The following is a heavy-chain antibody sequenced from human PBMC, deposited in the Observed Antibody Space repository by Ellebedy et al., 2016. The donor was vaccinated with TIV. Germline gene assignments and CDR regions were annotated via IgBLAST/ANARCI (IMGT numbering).Heavy chain of an antibody. D-gene: IGHD3-22*01. CDR1: GGIFRSYA. J-gene: IGHJ4*02. CDR2: ISAYNGNT. Sequence: ASVKVSCKASGGIFRSYAISWVRQAPGQGLEWMGWISAYNGNTNYAQKLQGRVTMTTDTATSTAYMELRSLRSDDTAVYYCARKGPFGYDTSGYSDYWGQGTLVTVSS. V-gene: IGHV1-18*01. CDR3: ARKGPFGYDTSGYSDY.